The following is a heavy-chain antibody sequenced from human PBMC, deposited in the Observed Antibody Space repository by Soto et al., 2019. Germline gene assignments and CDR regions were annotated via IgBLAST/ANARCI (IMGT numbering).Heavy chain of an antibody. CDR3: ARDSDTYCYSKADY. CDR2: INNDGSST. D-gene: IGHD5-18*01. V-gene: IGHV3-74*01. CDR1: GFTFSTFW. Sequence: EVQLEESGGGLVQPGGSLRLSCAASGFTFSTFWMHWFRQVRGKGLVWVSRINNDGSSTSYADSVKGRFTISRDNAKNTLYLQMNSLRADDTAVYYCARDSDTYCYSKADYWGQGTLVTVSS. J-gene: IGHJ4*02.